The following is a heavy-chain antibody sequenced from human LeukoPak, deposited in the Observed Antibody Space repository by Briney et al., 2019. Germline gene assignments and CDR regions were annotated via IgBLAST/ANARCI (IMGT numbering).Heavy chain of an antibody. D-gene: IGHD4-17*01. CDR3: AKVGPSTVTRDY. J-gene: IGHJ4*02. Sequence: GESLKISCAASGFTFSSYAMTWVRQAPGKGLEWVSGISGSGGSTYYADSVKGRFTISRDNSKNTLYLQMNSLRAEDTATYYCAKVGPSTVTRDYWGQGTLVTVSS. V-gene: IGHV3-23*01. CDR2: ISGSGGST. CDR1: GFTFSSYA.